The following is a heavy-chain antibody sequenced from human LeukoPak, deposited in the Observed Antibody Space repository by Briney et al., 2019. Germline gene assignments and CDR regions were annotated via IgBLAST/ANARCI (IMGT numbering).Heavy chain of an antibody. CDR2: INPAASDT. J-gene: IGHJ4*02. D-gene: IGHD5-24*01. V-gene: IGHV5-51*01. CDR1: GSSFTSYW. CDR3: ARGEGGYNYAF. Sequence: GGSLEISVKTSGSSFTSYWIAWVRRLPGKGLEGVGIINPAASDTRYSLSLQGQVTISADRSISTAYLQWSSLKASDTAIYYCARGEGGYNYAFWGQGTLVSVSS.